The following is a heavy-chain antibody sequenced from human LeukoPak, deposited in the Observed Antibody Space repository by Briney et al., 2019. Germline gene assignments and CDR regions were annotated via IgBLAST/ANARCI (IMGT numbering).Heavy chain of an antibody. V-gene: IGHV3-23*01. CDR2: ISTSGGNT. CDR3: AKGDCSSTSCYGYYMKV. Sequence: GGSLRLSCAASGFTFTTYAMTWVRQAPGRGLEWVSTISTSGGNTNYADSVKGRFTISRDNSKNALYLQMSRLRAEDTAVYYCAKGDCSSTSCYGYYMKVWGKGTTVTVSS. J-gene: IGHJ6*03. D-gene: IGHD2-2*01. CDR1: GFTFTTYA.